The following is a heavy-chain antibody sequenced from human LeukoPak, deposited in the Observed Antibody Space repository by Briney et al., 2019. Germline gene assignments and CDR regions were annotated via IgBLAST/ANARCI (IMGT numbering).Heavy chain of an antibody. J-gene: IGHJ4*02. CDR3: SRSLDH. V-gene: IGHV3-7*05. Sequence: GGSLRLSCAASGFTFSTSWMDWVRQTPGKGLEWVANIKPDGSEKYFVDSVKGRFTISRDNANKLLYLQMNSLRAEDTAVYYCSRSLDHWGQGTLVTVSS. CDR1: GFTFSTSW. CDR2: IKPDGSEK.